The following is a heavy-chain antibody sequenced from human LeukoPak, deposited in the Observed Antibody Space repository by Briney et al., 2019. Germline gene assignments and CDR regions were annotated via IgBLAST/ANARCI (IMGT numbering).Heavy chain of an antibody. CDR3: ARWIYYFDS. Sequence: PGGSLRLSCAASGSTFSSYSINWVRQAAGKWLEWVSAISAGGDTTLYADSVKGRFTISRDNSRNTLYLQMNNLRDEDTAIYHCARWIYYFDSWGQGTLVTVSS. CDR1: GSTFSSYS. D-gene: IGHD5-12*01. CDR2: ISAGGDTT. J-gene: IGHJ4*02. V-gene: IGHV3-23*01.